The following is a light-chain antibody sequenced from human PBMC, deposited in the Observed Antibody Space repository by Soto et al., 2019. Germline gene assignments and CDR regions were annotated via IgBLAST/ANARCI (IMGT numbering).Light chain of an antibody. CDR1: SSDIGSKT. V-gene: IGLV1-44*01. CDR2: SNN. J-gene: IGLJ3*02. CDR3: AAWDDTLNGWV. Sequence: QSVLTQPPSASGTPGQSVTISCSGSSSDIGSKTVNWYQQLPGTAPKVLIYSNNQRPSGVPDRFSGSKSGTSGSLAISGLQSEDEADYYCAAWDDTLNGWVFGGGTKLTVL.